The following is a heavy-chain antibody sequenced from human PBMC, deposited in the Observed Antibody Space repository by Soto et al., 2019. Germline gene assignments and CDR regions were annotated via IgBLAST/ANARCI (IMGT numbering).Heavy chain of an antibody. J-gene: IGHJ4*02. V-gene: IGHV1-69*13. CDR1: GGTFSSYA. CDR3: ASYIVVVRAAITPRPLDY. CDR2: IIPIFGTA. D-gene: IGHD2-2*01. Sequence: GASVKVSCKASGGTFSSYAISWVRQAPGQGLEWMGGIIPIFGTANYAQKFQGRVTITADESTSTAYMELSSLRSEDTAVYYCASYIVVVRAAITPRPLDYWGQGTLVTVSS.